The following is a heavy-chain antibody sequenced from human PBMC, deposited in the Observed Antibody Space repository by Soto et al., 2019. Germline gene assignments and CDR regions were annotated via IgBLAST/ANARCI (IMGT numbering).Heavy chain of an antibody. CDR1: GFTFSSYA. D-gene: IGHD2-15*01. V-gene: IGHV3-30-3*01. CDR2: ISYDGSNK. CDR3: ASTHLVLRHLDY. Sequence: HPGGSLRLSCAASGFTFSSYAMHWVRQAPGKGLEWVAVISYDGSNKYYADSVKGRFTISRDNSKNTLYLQMNSLRAEDTAVYYCASTHLVLRHLDYWGQGTLVTVSS. J-gene: IGHJ4*02.